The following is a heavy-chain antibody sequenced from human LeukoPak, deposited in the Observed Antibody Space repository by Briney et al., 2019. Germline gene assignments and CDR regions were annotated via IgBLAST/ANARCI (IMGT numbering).Heavy chain of an antibody. CDR2: LNPSGGST. CDR3: ARGDDFDC. CDR1: GYTFTSYY. V-gene: IGHV1-46*01. J-gene: IGHJ4*02. Sequence: VASVKVSYKASGYTFTSYYMHWVRQAPGQGLEWMGVLNPSGGSTSYAQKFQGRVAMTRDTSTSTAYMELSSLRSDDTAVYYCARGDDFDCWGQGTLVTVSS.